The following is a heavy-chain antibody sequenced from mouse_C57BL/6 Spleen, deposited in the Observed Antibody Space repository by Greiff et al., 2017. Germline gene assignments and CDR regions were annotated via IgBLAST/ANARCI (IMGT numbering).Heavy chain of an antibody. CDR1: GYAFSSSW. Sequence: QVQLQQSGPELVKPGASVKISCKASGYAFSSSWMNWVKQRAGKGLEWIGRIYPGDGDTNYNGKFKGKATLTADKSSSTAYMQLSSLTSEDSAFYFCAREGPMDYWGQGTSVTVSS. V-gene: IGHV1-82*01. J-gene: IGHJ4*01. CDR3: AREGPMDY. CDR2: IYPGDGDT.